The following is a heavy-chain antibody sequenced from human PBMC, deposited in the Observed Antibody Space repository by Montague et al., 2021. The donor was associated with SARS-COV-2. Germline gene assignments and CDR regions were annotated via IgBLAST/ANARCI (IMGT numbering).Heavy chain of an antibody. CDR3: ARATEWRGYYYYYYMDV. CDR1: RDSVSVNSAA. CDR2: TYYRSRWFN. V-gene: IGHV6-1*01. D-gene: IGHD1-14*01. J-gene: IGHJ6*03. Sequence: CAISRDSVSVNSAAWNWIRQSPSIGLEWLGRTYYRSRWFNDYAVSIRSRITINPDTSKNQFSLQLNSVTPEDTAVYYCARATEWRGYYYYYYMDVWGKGTTVTVSS.